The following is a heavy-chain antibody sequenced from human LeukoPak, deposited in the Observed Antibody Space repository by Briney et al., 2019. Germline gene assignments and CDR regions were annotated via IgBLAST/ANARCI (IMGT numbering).Heavy chain of an antibody. CDR3: ARDYYDSGSYGGISFDN. CDR1: GFTFSSYG. D-gene: IGHD3-10*01. V-gene: IGHV3-48*01. Sequence: GGSLRLSCAASGFTFSSYGMTWVRQAPGKGLEWVSYISSSSSTIYYADSVKGRFIISRDDSKNTLYLQMNSLRAEDTAVYYCARDYYDSGSYGGISFDNWGQGTLVTVSS. J-gene: IGHJ4*02. CDR2: ISSSSSTI.